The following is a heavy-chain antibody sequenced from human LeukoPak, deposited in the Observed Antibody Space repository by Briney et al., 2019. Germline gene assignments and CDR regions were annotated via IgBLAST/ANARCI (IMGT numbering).Heavy chain of an antibody. J-gene: IGHJ4*02. CDR3: ASLGELSLFYFDY. CDR1: GGSISSSSYY. Sequence: SETLSLTCTVSGGSISSSSYYWGWIRQPPGKGLEWIGSIYHSGSTYYNPSLKSRVTISVDTSKNQFSLKLSSVTAADTAVYYCASLGELSLFYFDYWGQGTLVTVSS. CDR2: IYHSGST. V-gene: IGHV4-39*07. D-gene: IGHD3-16*02.